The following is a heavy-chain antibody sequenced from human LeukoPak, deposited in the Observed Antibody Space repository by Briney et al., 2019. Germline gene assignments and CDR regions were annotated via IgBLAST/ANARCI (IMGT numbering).Heavy chain of an antibody. V-gene: IGHV4-59*12. D-gene: IGHD4-23*01. CDR3: ARGSITVVPAFDI. CDR2: IYYSGST. J-gene: IGHJ3*02. CDR1: NGFISTYY. Sequence: SETLSLTCTVSNGFISTYYWSWIRQPPGKGLEWIGYIYYSGSTNYNPSLKSRVTMSVDTSRNQFSLKVNSVTAADTAVYYCARGSITVVPAFDIWGQGTMVTVSS.